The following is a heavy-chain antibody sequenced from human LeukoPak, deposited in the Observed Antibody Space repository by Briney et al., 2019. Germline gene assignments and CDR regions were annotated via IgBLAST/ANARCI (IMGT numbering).Heavy chain of an antibody. V-gene: IGHV3-23*01. CDR1: GFTFSSYA. CDR3: AKKPYYYYGMDV. J-gene: IGHJ6*02. CDR2: ISGSGGST. Sequence: GGSLRLSCAASGFTFSSYAMSWVRQAPGKGPEWVSAISGSGGSTYYADSVKGRFTISRDNSKNTLYLQMNSLRAEDTAVYYCAKKPYYYYGMDVWGQGTTVTVSS.